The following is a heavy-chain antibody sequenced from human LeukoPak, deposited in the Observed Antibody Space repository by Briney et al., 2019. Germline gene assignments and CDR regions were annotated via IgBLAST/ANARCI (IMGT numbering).Heavy chain of an antibody. CDR3: ASNYGDSDYFDY. D-gene: IGHD4-17*01. J-gene: IGHJ4*02. V-gene: IGHV4-59*01. Sequence: SETLSLTCAVYGGSFSGYYWSWIRQPPGKGLEWIGYIYYSGSTNYNPSLKSRVTISVDTSKNQFSLKLSSVTAADTAVYYCASNYGDSDYFDYWGQGTLVTVSS. CDR2: IYYSGST. CDR1: GGSFSGYY.